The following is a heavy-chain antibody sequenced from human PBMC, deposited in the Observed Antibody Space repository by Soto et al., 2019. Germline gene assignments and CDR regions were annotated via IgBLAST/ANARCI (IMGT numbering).Heavy chain of an antibody. CDR2: ISYDGSNK. Sequence: QVQLVESGGGVVQPGRSLRLSCAASGFTFSSYGMHWVRQAPGKGLEWVAVISYDGSNKYYADSVKGRFTISRDNSKNTLYRQMNSLRAEDTAVYYCAKGVPVYYYYGMDVWGQGTTVTVSS. D-gene: IGHD3-3*01. CDR3: AKGVPVYYYYGMDV. V-gene: IGHV3-30*18. J-gene: IGHJ6*02. CDR1: GFTFSSYG.